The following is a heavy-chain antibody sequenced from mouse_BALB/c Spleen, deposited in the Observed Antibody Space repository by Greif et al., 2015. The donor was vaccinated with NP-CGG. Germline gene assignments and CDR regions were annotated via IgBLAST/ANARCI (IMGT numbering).Heavy chain of an antibody. CDR2: ISTYYGDA. V-gene: IGHV1S137*01. J-gene: IGHJ4*01. CDR1: GYTFTDYA. D-gene: IGHD1-1*01. Sequence: VQLQESGAELVRPGVSVKISCKGSGYTFTDYAMHWVKQSHAKSLEWIGVISTYYGDASYNQKFKGKATMTVDKSSSTAYMELARLTSEDSAVYYCARDTTVHYAMDYWGQGTSVTVSS. CDR3: ARDTTVHYAMDY.